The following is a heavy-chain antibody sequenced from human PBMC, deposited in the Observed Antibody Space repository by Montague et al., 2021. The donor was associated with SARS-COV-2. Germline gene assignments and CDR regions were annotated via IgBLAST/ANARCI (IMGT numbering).Heavy chain of an antibody. CDR1: GFTFSNYD. J-gene: IGHJ3*02. Sequence: SLRLSCAASGFTFSNYDMNWVRPAPGKGPEWISYISTSAYTTSYAGSVKGRFTISRDNGKNSLYLQVNSLRVEDTAVYYCTRDYRSIVGDGLDIWGQGTKVTVSS. CDR2: ISTSAYTT. V-gene: IGHV3-48*03. CDR3: TRDYRSIVGDGLDI. D-gene: IGHD3-16*02.